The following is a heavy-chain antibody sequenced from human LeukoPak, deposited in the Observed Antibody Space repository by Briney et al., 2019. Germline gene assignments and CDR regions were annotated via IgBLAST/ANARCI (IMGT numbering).Heavy chain of an antibody. Sequence: GGSLRLSCAASGFSFGVHAMSWVRQAPGKGPEWVATIGSPADLFYADSVKGRFTISRDISKNTLYLQMNSLRAEDTAVYYCAKDEGSGWYYFDYWGQGSLVTVSS. CDR2: IGSPADL. V-gene: IGHV3-23*01. D-gene: IGHD6-19*01. J-gene: IGHJ4*02. CDR1: GFSFGVHA. CDR3: AKDEGSGWYYFDY.